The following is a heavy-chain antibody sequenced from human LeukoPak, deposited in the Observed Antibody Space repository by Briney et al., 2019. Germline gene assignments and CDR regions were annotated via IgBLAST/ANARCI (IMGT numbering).Heavy chain of an antibody. CDR2: IYDSGST. J-gene: IGHJ4*02. V-gene: IGHV4-61*01. Sequence: PSETLSLTCTVSGGSVSSGSYYWSWIRQPPGKGLEWIGYIYDSGSTNYNPSLKSRVTISVDTSKKQFSLKLSSVTAADTAVYYCARSWGSSSWTFDSWGQGTLVTVSS. CDR3: ARSWGSSSWTFDS. D-gene: IGHD6-13*01. CDR1: GGSVSSGSYY.